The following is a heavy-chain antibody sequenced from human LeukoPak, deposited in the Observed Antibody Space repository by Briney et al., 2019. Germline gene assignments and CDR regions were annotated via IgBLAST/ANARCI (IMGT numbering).Heavy chain of an antibody. CDR3: ARHGSGDLNY. J-gene: IGHJ4*02. CDR1: GYSFSNYW. Sequence: GESLKISCKGSGYSFSNYWIGWVRQMPGKGLEWVGIIYPGDSDTRCSPSFQGQVTISADKSISTAYLQWSSLKASDTAMYFCARHGSGDLNYWGQGSLVTVSS. CDR2: IYPGDSDT. D-gene: IGHD3-10*01. V-gene: IGHV5-51*01.